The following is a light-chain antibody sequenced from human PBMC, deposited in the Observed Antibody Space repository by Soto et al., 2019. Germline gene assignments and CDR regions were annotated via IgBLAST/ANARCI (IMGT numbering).Light chain of an antibody. CDR3: EDYSSSSGLT. CDR1: QSISSW. Sequence: DIQMTQSPSTLSASVGDRVSITCRASQSISSWLAWYQQKPGKAPKRLIVQASSLKSGVPSRFSGSGSATEYTLTISSLQPDDFATYYCEDYSSSSGLTFGGGTKVEIK. CDR2: QAS. V-gene: IGKV1-5*03. J-gene: IGKJ4*01.